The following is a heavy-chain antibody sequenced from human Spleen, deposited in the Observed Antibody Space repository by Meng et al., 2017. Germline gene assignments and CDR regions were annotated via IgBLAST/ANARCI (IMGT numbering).Heavy chain of an antibody. V-gene: IGHV4-39*01. D-gene: IGHD1/OR15-1a*01. Sequence: QPQLLESGPGLVKPSETLSLTCSVSGDSISSSDSYWGWIRQSPGKGLEWIGSIGHSGFTYYTPSLESRVTVSVDTSRSQFSLELTSVTAADTAVYYCVRSRAWVRTGFDPWGQGTLVTVSS. CDR1: GDSISSSDSY. CDR2: IGHSGFT. CDR3: VRSRAWVRTGFDP. J-gene: IGHJ5*02.